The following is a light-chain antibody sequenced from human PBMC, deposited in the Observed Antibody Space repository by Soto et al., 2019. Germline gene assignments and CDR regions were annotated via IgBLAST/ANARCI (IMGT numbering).Light chain of an antibody. J-gene: IGKJ4*01. CDR2: DVS. CDR3: QQYNHWPPLT. V-gene: IGKV3-15*01. Sequence: DIEMTQSPATLSVSPGYRVTLSCRASPSAGTFLAWYQQKPGQAPRLLMYDVSTRATGVPARFSGSGSGTEFTLTISSLQSDDFAVYYCQQYNHWPPLTFGGGTKV. CDR1: PSAGTF.